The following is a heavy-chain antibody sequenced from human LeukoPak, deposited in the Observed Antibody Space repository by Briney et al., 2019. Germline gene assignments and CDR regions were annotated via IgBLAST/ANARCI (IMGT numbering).Heavy chain of an antibody. D-gene: IGHD6-13*01. CDR1: GFTFSSYS. Sequence: TPGGTLRLSCAASGFTFSSYSMNWVRQAPGKGLEWVSSISSSSSYIYYADSVKGRFTISRDTAKNSLYLQMNSLRAEDTAVYYGAREGIAAAGTGGDYWGQGTLVTVSS. V-gene: IGHV3-21*01. J-gene: IGHJ4*02. CDR3: AREGIAAAGTGGDY. CDR2: ISSSSSYI.